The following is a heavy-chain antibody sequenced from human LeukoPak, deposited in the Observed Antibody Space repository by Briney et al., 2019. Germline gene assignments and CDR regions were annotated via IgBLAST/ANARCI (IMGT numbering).Heavy chain of an antibody. CDR1: GGSISSGGYY. CDR2: IYYSGST. D-gene: IGHD3-22*01. V-gene: IGHV4-31*03. Sequence: SETLSLTCTVSGGSISSGGYYWSWIRQHPGKGLEWIGYIYYSGSTYYNPSLKSRVTISVDTSKNQFSLKLSSVTAADTAVYYCARGNYDSSGYLPYWGQGTLVTVSS. CDR3: ARGNYDSSGYLPY. J-gene: IGHJ4*02.